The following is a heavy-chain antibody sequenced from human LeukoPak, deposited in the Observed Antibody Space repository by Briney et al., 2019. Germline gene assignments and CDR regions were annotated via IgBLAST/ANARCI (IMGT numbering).Heavy chain of an antibody. CDR3: ARQKRTVVGATRFDY. J-gene: IGHJ4*02. V-gene: IGHV1-18*01. CDR2: ISAYNGNT. D-gene: IGHD1-26*01. CDR1: GYTFTSYG. Sequence: GASVKVSCKASGYTFTSYGISWVRQAPGQGLEWMGWISAYNGNTNYAQKLQGRVTMTTDTSTSTAYVELRSLRSDDTAVYYCARQKRTVVGATRFDYWGQGTLVTVSS.